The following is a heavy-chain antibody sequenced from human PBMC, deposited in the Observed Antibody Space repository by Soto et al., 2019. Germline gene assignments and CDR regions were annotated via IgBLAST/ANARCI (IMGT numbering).Heavy chain of an antibody. CDR3: ARVPGP. V-gene: IGHV4-59*12. Sequence: SETLSLTCTVSGGSISSYYWSWIRQPPGKGLEWIGYIYYSGGTYYNPSLKSRVTISVDTSKNQFSLKLSSVTAADTAVYYCARVPGPWGQGTLVTVSS. CDR2: IYYSGGT. CDR1: GGSISSYY. J-gene: IGHJ5*02.